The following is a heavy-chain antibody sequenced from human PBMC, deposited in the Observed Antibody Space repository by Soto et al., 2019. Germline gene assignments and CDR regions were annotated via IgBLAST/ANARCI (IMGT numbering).Heavy chain of an antibody. CDR3: ARGGIAGHWFDP. Sequence: QVKLQEPGPGLVKPSQTLSLTCPVSGGYINSGGFYWSWIRQRPGKGLEWIGYIFHSGSTLYNPSLNSRVTLSADTSKNQLSLNLSSMTAADTAVYYCARGGIAGHWFDPWGRGTLVTVSS. D-gene: IGHD2-15*01. J-gene: IGHJ5*02. CDR1: GGYINSGGFY. CDR2: IFHSGST. V-gene: IGHV4-31*03.